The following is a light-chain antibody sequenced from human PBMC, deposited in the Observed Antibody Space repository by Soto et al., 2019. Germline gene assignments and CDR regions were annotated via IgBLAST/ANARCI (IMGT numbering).Light chain of an antibody. CDR2: EVR. CDR1: TNDIGGYNY. V-gene: IGLV2-14*01. Sequence: QSALTQPASVSGSPGQSITISCSGTTNDIGGYNYVSWYQHHPGKVPKVIIYEVRNRPSGVSNRFSGSKSGNTASLTISGLQAEDEADYYCSSYISSSTFVVFGGGTKLTVL. CDR3: SSYISSSTFVV. J-gene: IGLJ2*01.